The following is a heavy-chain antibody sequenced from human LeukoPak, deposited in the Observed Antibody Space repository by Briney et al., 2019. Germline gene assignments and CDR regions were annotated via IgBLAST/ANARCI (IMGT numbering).Heavy chain of an antibody. CDR2: MNPNSGNT. CDR3: ATYRQVLLPFES. Sequence: GASVKVSCKASGYTFTSYDINWVRQATGQGLEWMGWMNPNSGNTGYAQKFQGRVTITRNTSISTAYMELSSLRVEDTAIYYCATYRQVLLPFESWGQGTLVTVSS. D-gene: IGHD2-8*02. J-gene: IGHJ4*02. V-gene: IGHV1-8*03. CDR1: GYTFTSYD.